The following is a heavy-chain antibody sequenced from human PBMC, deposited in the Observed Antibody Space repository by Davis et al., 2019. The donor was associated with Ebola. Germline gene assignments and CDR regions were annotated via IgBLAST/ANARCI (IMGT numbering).Heavy chain of an antibody. V-gene: IGHV3-7*01. CDR2: IKQDGSEK. D-gene: IGHD3-9*01. CDR3: ARGRLGGPSAGY. J-gene: IGHJ4*02. CDR1: GFTFSSYW. Sequence: GESLKISCAASGFTFSSYWMSWVRQAPGKGLEWVANIKQDGSEKYYVDSVKGRFTISRDNAKNSLYLQMNSLRAEDTAVYYCARGRLGGPSAGYWGQGTLVTVSS.